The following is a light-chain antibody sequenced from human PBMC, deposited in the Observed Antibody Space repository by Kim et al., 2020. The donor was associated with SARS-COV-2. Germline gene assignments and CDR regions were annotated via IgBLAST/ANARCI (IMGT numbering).Light chain of an antibody. CDR2: AAS. J-gene: IGKJ4*01. CDR1: QGINSY. CDR3: QQLNSYPLT. V-gene: IGKV1-9*01. Sequence: AAVGERVTITCRASQGINSYLTWYQQKPGKAPEVLIYAASTLQSGVPSRFSGSGSGTEFTLTINSLQPEDCATYYCQQLNSYPLTFGGGTKVDIK.